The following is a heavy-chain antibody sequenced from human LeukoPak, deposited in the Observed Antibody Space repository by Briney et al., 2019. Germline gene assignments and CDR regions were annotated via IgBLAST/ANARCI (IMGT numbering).Heavy chain of an antibody. J-gene: IGHJ4*02. Sequence: GGSLRLSCAASGFTFSSSAMSWVRQAPGKGLEWVGRITSKTDGGTTDYAAPVKGRFTISRDDSKNTLYLQMNSLKTEDTAVYYCTIGIHYYGSGSYYLDYWGQGTLVTVSS. CDR1: GFTFSSSA. CDR3: TIGIHYYGSGSYYLDY. D-gene: IGHD3-10*01. V-gene: IGHV3-15*01. CDR2: ITSKTDGGTT.